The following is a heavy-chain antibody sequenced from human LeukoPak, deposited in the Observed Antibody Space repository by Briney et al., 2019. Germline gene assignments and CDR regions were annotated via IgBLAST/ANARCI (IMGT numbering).Heavy chain of an antibody. CDR1: GFVFANYW. CDR3: ARELGDYRNFYHYGLDV. D-gene: IGHD4-17*01. CDR2: ISTTDNTI. V-gene: IGHV3-11*01. Sequence: GGSLRLSRAASGFVFANYWMSWVRQAPGKGLEWVSFISTTDNTIYYADSVKGRFTISRDNAKNSLYLQMNSLRAEDSAVYYCARELGDYRNFYHYGLDVWGQGTTVTVSS. J-gene: IGHJ6*02.